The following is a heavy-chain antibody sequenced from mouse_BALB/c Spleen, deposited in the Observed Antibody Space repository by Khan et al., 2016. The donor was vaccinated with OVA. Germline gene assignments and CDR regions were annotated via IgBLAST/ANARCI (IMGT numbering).Heavy chain of an antibody. CDR1: GYTFTKNG. CDR2: INTNTGEP. J-gene: IGHJ4*01. D-gene: IGHD2-3*01. CDR3: ARSRWLLPAMDY. Sequence: QVQLKQSGPELKKPGETVKISCKASGYTFTKNGMNWVKQAPGKGLKWMGWINTNTGEPTYAEEFKGRFAFSLETSASTAYLQINNLKKEDTGTYFCARSRWLLPAMDYWGQGTSVTVAS. V-gene: IGHV9-3*02.